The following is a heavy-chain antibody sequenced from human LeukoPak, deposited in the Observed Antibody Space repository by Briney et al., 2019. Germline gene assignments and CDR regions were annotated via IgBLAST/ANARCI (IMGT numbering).Heavy chain of an antibody. V-gene: IGHV1-2*06. CDR2: INPNSGGT. D-gene: IGHD6-13*01. CDR1: GYTFTGYY. J-gene: IGHJ4*02. Sequence: ASVKVSCKASGYTFTGYYMHWVRQAPGQGLVWMGRINPNSGGTNYAQKFQGRVTMTRDTSISTAYMELSRLRSDDTAVYYCASSPDSSSWWPFDYWGQGTLVTVSS. CDR3: ASSPDSSSWWPFDY.